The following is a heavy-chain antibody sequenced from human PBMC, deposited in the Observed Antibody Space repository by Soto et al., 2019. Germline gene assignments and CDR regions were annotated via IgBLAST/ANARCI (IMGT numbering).Heavy chain of an antibody. Sequence: QVQLVQSGAEVKKPGSSVKVSCKASGGTFSSYAISWVRQAPGQGLEWMGGIIPIFGTANYAQKFQGRVTITADESTSTAYMELSSLRSEDTAVYYCARKTDSSGWDLVDYWGQGTLVTVSS. CDR3: ARKTDSSGWDLVDY. CDR2: IIPIFGTA. V-gene: IGHV1-69*01. J-gene: IGHJ4*02. CDR1: GGTFSSYA. D-gene: IGHD6-19*01.